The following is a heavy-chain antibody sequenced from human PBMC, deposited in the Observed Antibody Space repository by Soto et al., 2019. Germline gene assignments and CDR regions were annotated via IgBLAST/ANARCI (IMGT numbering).Heavy chain of an antibody. CDR3: ASEAAPSPYYFDY. V-gene: IGHV5-51*01. CDR1: GYSFTSYW. D-gene: IGHD6-13*01. Sequence: PGESLKISCKGSGYSFTSYWIGWVRQMPGKGLEWMGIIYPGDSDTRYSPSFQGQVTISADKYISKAYLQWSSLKASGTAMYYCASEAAPSPYYFDYWGQGNLVTVSS. CDR2: IYPGDSDT. J-gene: IGHJ4*02.